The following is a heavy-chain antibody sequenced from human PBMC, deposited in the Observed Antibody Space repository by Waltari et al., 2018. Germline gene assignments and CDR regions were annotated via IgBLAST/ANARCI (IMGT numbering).Heavy chain of an antibody. J-gene: IGHJ4*02. CDR3: ASGSGSYYAY. CDR2: IIPILGIA. D-gene: IGHD3-10*01. Sequence: QVQLVQSGAEVKKPGSSVKVSCKASGGTFSSYTISWVRQAPGQGVEWMGRIIPILGIANYDQKFRGRVTITADKSTSTAYMGLSSLRSEDTAVYYWASGSGSYYAYWGQGTLVTVSS. CDR1: GGTFSSYT. V-gene: IGHV1-69*02.